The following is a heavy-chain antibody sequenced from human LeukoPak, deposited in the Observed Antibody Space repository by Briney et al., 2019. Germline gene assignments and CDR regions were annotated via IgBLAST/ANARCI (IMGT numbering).Heavy chain of an antibody. Sequence: GGSLRLSCAASGFSFSTYSMNWVRQAPGKGLEWVSSIGGSSSSLYYAESVKGRFTISRDNARNSLYLQMNSVRAEDTAVYYCAKEAGQDYGALDAFDVWGQGTMVTVSS. D-gene: IGHD4-17*01. CDR1: GFSFSTYS. CDR3: AKEAGQDYGALDAFDV. CDR2: IGGSSSSL. V-gene: IGHV3-21*01. J-gene: IGHJ3*01.